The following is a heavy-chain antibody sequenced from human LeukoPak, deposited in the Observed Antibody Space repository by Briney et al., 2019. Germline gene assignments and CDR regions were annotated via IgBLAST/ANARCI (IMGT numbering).Heavy chain of an antibody. D-gene: IGHD4-17*01. CDR1: GFSLSTSGMR. CDR2: IDWDDDK. J-gene: IGHJ5*02. Sequence: SGPALVKPTQTLTLTCTFSGFSLSTSGMRESWIRQPPGKALEWLARIDWDDDKFYSTSLKTRLTISKDTSKNQVVLTMTNMDPVDTATYYCARTNYGDYRNWFDPWGQGTLVTVSS. CDR3: ARTNYGDYRNWFDP. V-gene: IGHV2-70*04.